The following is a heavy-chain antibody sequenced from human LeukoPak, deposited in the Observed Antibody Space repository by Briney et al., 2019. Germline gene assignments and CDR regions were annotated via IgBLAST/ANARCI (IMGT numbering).Heavy chain of an antibody. Sequence: SETLSLTCTVSGGSISSYYWSWIRQPPGKGLEWIGYVYYTGSTNYNSSLKSRVTISVDTSKNQFSLKLSSVTAADTAVYYCARDSYYYGSGSRVDYWGQGTLVTVSS. CDR1: GGSISSYY. CDR3: ARDSYYYGSGSRVDY. D-gene: IGHD3-10*01. J-gene: IGHJ4*02. CDR2: VYYTGST. V-gene: IGHV4-59*12.